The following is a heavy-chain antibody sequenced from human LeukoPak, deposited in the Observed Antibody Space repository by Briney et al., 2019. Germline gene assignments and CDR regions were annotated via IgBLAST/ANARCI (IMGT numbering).Heavy chain of an antibody. J-gene: IGHJ3*02. D-gene: IGHD6-6*01. Sequence: PGRSLRLSCAASGFTFSSYGMHWVRQAPGKGLEWVAVISYDGSNKYYADSVKGRFTISRDNAKNSLYLQMNSLRAEDTAVYYCARDIKGPFIAAPGGSAFDIWGQGTMVTVSS. CDR1: GFTFSSYG. CDR2: ISYDGSNK. V-gene: IGHV3-30*03. CDR3: ARDIKGPFIAAPGGSAFDI.